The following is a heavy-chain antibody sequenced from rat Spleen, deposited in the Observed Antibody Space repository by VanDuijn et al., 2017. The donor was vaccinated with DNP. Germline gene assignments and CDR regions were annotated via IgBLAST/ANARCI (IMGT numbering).Heavy chain of an antibody. V-gene: IGHV5-22*01. Sequence: EVQLVESGGGLVQPGRSLKLSCAASGFTFSDYYMAWVRQAPAKGLEWVAYISYDGGRTYNGDSVKGRFTISRDNAKSTLYLQMNSLRSGDMATYYCARHVLPLRVWDYWGQGVMVTVSS. CDR3: ARHVLPLRVWDY. D-gene: IGHD4-1*01. J-gene: IGHJ2*01. CDR2: ISYDGGRT. CDR1: GFTFSDYY.